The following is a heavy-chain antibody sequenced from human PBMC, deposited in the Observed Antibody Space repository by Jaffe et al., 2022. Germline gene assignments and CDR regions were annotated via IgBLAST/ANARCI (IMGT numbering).Heavy chain of an antibody. V-gene: IGHV3-49*03. Sequence: EVQLVESGGGLVQPGRSLRLSCTVSGLTFRDYPSSWFRQAPGNGLQWIGFIRDKAHGGTTEYAASVKGRFTISRDDSKSIAYLQMNSLKTEDTAVYYCARATLFDIADHWGQGTLVTVSS. CDR3: ARATLFDIADH. D-gene: IGHD2-15*01. CDR1: GLTFRDYP. CDR2: IRDKAHGGTT. J-gene: IGHJ5*02.